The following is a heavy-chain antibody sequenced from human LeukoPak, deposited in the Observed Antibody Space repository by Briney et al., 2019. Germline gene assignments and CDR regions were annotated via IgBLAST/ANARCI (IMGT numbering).Heavy chain of an antibody. V-gene: IGHV3-9*01. CDR1: GFTFDDYT. Sequence: GGSLRLSCAASGFTFDDYTMHWVRQAPGKGLEWVSGISWNSGSIGYADSVEGRFTISRDNAKNSLYLQMNSLRGDDTALYYCAKDRRNDFDYWGQGTLVTVSS. CDR3: AKDRRNDFDY. CDR2: ISWNSGSI. J-gene: IGHJ4*02. D-gene: IGHD1-14*01.